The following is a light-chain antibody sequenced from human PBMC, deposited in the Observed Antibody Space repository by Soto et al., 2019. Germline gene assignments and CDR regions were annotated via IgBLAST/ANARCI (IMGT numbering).Light chain of an antibody. CDR2: AAS. V-gene: IGKV1-8*01. CDR3: QQLNSYPFT. Sequence: AIRMTQSPSSLSASTGDRVTITCRASQGISSYLAWYQQKPGKAPKLLIYAASTLQSGVPSRFSGSGSGTEFTLTISSLQPEDFATYYCQQLNSYPFTFGGGTKVDIK. J-gene: IGKJ4*01. CDR1: QGISSY.